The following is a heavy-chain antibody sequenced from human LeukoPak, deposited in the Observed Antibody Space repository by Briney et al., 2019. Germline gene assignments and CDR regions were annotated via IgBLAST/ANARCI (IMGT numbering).Heavy chain of an antibody. V-gene: IGHV1-2*02. D-gene: IGHD6-13*01. J-gene: IGHJ5*02. CDR2: ISPHSGAT. CDR1: GYTFTGHY. CDR3: ARGGEVVYSSNWYDLNWFDP. Sequence: ASVKVSCKASGYTFTGHYLHWVRQAPGQGLEWMGWISPHSGATMFAQKFQGRVTMTRDTSVSTAYMELRRLRSDDTAMYFCARGGEVVYSSNWYDLNWFDPWGQGTLVTVSS.